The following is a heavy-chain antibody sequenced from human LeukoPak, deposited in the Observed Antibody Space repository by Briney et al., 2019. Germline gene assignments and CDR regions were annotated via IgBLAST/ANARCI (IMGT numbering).Heavy chain of an antibody. Sequence: GASVKVSCKASGYTFTSYAMHWVRQAPGQRLEWMGWINAGNGNTKYSQKFQGRVTITRDTSASTAYMELSSLRSEDTAVYYCARESLGDYVWGSTPMSNFYYFDYWGQGTLVTVSS. J-gene: IGHJ4*02. CDR1: GYTFTSYA. V-gene: IGHV1-3*01. CDR2: INAGNGNT. D-gene: IGHD3-16*01. CDR3: ARESLGDYVWGSTPMSNFYYFDY.